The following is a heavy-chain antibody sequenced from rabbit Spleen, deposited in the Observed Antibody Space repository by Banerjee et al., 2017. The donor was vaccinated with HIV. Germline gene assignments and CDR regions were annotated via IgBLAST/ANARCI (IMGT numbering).Heavy chain of an antibody. D-gene: IGHD4-1*01. CDR3: ARAGFNNNDHKL. V-gene: IGHV1S40*01. J-gene: IGHJ4*01. Sequence: QSLEESGGDLVKPGGSLTLTCTASGFSFTDKDVMCWVRQAPGKGLEWIGCINTITGKTVYATWAKGRFTISRASSTTVFLQMTSLTAADTATYFCARAGFNNNDHKLWGPGTLVTV. CDR1: GFSFTDKDV. CDR2: INTITGKT.